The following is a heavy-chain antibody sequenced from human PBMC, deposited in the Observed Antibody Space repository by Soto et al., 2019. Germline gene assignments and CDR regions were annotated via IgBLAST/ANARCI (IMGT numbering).Heavy chain of an antibody. CDR2: ISGSGGST. D-gene: IGHD2-15*01. J-gene: IGHJ4*02. CDR1: GFTFSSYA. CDR3: AKAKGYCSGGSCSTPVYYFDY. V-gene: IGHV3-23*01. Sequence: PGGSLRLSCAASGFTFSSYAMSWVRQAPGKGLEWVSAISGSGGSTYYADSVKGRFTISRDNSKNTLYLQMNSLRAEDTAVYYCAKAKGYCSGGSCSTPVYYFDYWGQGTLVTVSS.